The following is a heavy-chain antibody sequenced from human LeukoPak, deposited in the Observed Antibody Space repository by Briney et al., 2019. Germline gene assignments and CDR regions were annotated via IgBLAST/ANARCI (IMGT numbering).Heavy chain of an antibody. Sequence: GGSLRLFCAATGFTFSSYGMHWVRQAPGKELEWVAVISYDGSNKYYADSVKGRFTISRDNSKNTLYLQVNSLRAEDTAVYYCAKDEDSSGYYPDYWGQGTLVTVSS. CDR2: ISYDGSNK. J-gene: IGHJ4*02. V-gene: IGHV3-30*18. CDR3: AKDEDSSGYYPDY. D-gene: IGHD3-22*01. CDR1: GFTFSSYG.